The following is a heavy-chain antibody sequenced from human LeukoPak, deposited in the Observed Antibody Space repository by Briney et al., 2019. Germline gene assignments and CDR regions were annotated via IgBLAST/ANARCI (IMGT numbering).Heavy chain of an antibody. V-gene: IGHV4-59*01. Sequence: SETLSLTCTVSGDSISNYYWSWIRQPPGKGLEWTGYIYDNENTNYNPSLKSRVTISVDTSKNQFSLKLTSVTAADTAVYYCATEVRFVRNWFDPWGQGTLVTVSS. J-gene: IGHJ5*02. CDR1: GDSISNYY. D-gene: IGHD3-16*01. CDR3: ATEVRFVRNWFDP. CDR2: IYDNENT.